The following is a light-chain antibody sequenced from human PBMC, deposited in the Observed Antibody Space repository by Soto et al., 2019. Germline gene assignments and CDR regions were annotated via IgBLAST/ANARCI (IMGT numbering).Light chain of an antibody. J-gene: IGKJ1*01. CDR2: GAS. V-gene: IGKV3-20*01. Sequence: EIVLKQSTGTMALSPGERATLSCRASQSVSSSYLAWYQQKPGQAPRLLIYGASSRATGIPDRFSGSGSGSDFTHTISKLEPEDFAANYCEHYSSSPWTFFQRTRVEIK. CDR1: QSVSSSY. CDR3: EHYSSSPWT.